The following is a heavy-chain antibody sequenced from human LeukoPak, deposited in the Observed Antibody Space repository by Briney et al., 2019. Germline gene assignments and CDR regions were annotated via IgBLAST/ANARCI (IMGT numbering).Heavy chain of an antibody. CDR1: GYTFTSYG. CDR2: ISAYNGNT. J-gene: IGHJ4*02. CDR3: ARHCGGDCYSGYDY. Sequence: ASVKVSCKVSGYTFTSYGITWVRQAPGQGLEWMGWISAYNGNTDYAQKLQGRVTMTTDTSTSTAYMEVRSLRSDDTAVYYCARHCGGDCYSGYDYWGQGTLVTVSS. V-gene: IGHV1-18*01. D-gene: IGHD2-21*02.